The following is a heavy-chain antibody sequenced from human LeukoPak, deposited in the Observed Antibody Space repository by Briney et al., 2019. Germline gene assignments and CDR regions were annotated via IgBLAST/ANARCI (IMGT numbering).Heavy chain of an antibody. CDR1: GGPFSGNY. J-gene: IGHJ5*02. D-gene: IGHD3-9*01. CDR3: ARGWANYDILTGYYIGRFDP. Sequence: SETLSLTCAVYGGPFSGNYWSWIRQSPGKGLEWIGEINYYGSTNYNASLKSRVTISVDTSKNQFSLKLSSVTAADTAVYYCARGWANYDILTGYYIGRFDPWGQGTLVTVSS. CDR2: INYYGST. V-gene: IGHV4-34*01.